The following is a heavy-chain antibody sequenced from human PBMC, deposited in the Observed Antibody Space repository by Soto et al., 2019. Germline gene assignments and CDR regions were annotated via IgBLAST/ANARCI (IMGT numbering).Heavy chain of an antibody. D-gene: IGHD6-19*01. CDR1: GYTFTNFA. Sequence: SVKVSCKTSGYTFTNFAMHWVRQAPGQRLEWMGWINAGNDNTKYSQKFQGRVTITRDTSASTAYMELSSLRSEDTAVYYCAIMSVGGNVAPEFLPFRAQGTLVTVSS. J-gene: IGHJ1*01. CDR2: INAGNDNT. CDR3: AIMSVGGNVAPEFLPF. V-gene: IGHV1-3*01.